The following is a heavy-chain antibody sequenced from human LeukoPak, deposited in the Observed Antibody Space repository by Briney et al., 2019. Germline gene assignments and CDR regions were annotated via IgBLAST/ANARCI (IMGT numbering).Heavy chain of an antibody. CDR3: AKSGPAAGRPDAFDI. V-gene: IGHV4-39*07. CDR2: IYYSGIT. Sequence: SETLSLTCTLSGGSVTSSSFYWAWIRQPPGKGLECIGTIYYSGITYYHSSLKSRVTISVDTSKNQFSQRLNSVTAADTAVYFCAKSGPAAGRPDAFDIWGQGTMVTVSS. CDR1: GGSVTSSSFY. J-gene: IGHJ3*02. D-gene: IGHD2-2*01.